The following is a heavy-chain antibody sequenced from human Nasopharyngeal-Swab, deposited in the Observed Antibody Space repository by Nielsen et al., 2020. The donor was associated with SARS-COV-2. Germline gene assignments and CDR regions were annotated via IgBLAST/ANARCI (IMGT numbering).Heavy chain of an antibody. Sequence: WIRQPPGKGLEWVGFIRSKAYGGTTEYAASVKGRFTISRDGSKSIAYLQMNSLKTEDTAVYYCTRDEYYYDSSGIDDAFDIWGQGTMVTVSS. D-gene: IGHD3-22*01. J-gene: IGHJ3*02. CDR3: TRDEYYYDSSGIDDAFDI. V-gene: IGHV3-49*01. CDR2: IRSKAYGGTT.